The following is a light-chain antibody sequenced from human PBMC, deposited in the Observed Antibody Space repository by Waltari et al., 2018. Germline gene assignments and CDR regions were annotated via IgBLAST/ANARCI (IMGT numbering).Light chain of an antibody. Sequence: QSVLTQPPSASGTPGQSVPLSCSRGSSNIRPTYACLYQQPPETAPNLLLSRNNQRHAGVPDRFSGSKSGTSASLAISGLRSEDEADYYCAAWDDNLSGWVFGGGTKLTVL. CDR1: SSNIRPTY. J-gene: IGLJ2*01. V-gene: IGLV1-47*01. CDR2: RNN. CDR3: AAWDDNLSGWV.